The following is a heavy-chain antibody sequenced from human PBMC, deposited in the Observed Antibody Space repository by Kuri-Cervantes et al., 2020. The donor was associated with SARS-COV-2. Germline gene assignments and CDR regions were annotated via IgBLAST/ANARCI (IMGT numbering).Heavy chain of an antibody. V-gene: IGHV3-23*03. Sequence: GESLKISCAASGFTFSSYAMNWVRQAPGKGLEWVSVIFSGGRGTYYADSVEGRFTISRDNSKNTVYLQMNSLRAEETAVYYCAKDRVEAVEGLNDAFDIWGQGTMVTVSS. CDR3: AKDRVEAVEGLNDAFDI. D-gene: IGHD6-19*01. J-gene: IGHJ3*02. CDR1: GFTFSSYA. CDR2: IFSGGRGT.